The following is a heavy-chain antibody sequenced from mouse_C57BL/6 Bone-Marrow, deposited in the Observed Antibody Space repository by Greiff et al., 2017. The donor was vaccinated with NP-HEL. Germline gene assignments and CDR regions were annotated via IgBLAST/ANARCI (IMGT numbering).Heavy chain of an antibody. D-gene: IGHD1-1*01. J-gene: IGHJ4*01. V-gene: IGHV6-3*01. Sequence: EVQVVESGGGLVQPGGSMKLSCVASGFTFSNYWMNWVRQSPEKGLEWVAQIRLKSDNYATNYAESVKGRFTISRDDSKSSVYLQMNNLRAEDTGIYYCTVATKYAMDYWGQGTSVTVSS. CDR2: IRLKSDNYAT. CDR3: TVATKYAMDY. CDR1: GFTFSNYW.